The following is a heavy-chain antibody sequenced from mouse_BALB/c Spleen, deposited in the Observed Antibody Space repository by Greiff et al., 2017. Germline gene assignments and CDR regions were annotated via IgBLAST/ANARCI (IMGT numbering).Heavy chain of an antibody. CDR3: AKAYYRYDRAMDY. CDR1: GYTFTSYT. Sequence: VQLQQSGAELARPGASVKMSCKASGYTFTSYTMHWVKQRPGQGLEWIGYINPSSGYTNYNQKFKDKATLTADKSSSTAYMQLSSLTSEDSAVYYCAKAYYRYDRAMDYWGQGTSVTVSS. J-gene: IGHJ4*01. CDR2: INPSSGYT. V-gene: IGHV1-4*01. D-gene: IGHD2-14*01.